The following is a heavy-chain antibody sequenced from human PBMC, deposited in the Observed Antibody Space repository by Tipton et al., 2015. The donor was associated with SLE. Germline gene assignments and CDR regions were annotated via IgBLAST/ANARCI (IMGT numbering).Heavy chain of an antibody. CDR1: GLTFSNYA. CDR2: IYSDSSKA. V-gene: IGHV3-23*03. D-gene: IGHD3-3*02. J-gene: IGHJ3*02. CDR3: AKDHFREAFDI. Sequence: GSLRLSCATSGLTFSNYAMSWVRQAAGKGLEWVSVIYSDSSKAFYGDSVKGRFTVSRDNSKNTLYLQMDSLRAEDTATYYFAKDHFREAFDILGQGTMVTVSS.